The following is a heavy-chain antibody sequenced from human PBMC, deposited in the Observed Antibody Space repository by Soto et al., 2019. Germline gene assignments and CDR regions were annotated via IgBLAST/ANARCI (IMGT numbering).Heavy chain of an antibody. D-gene: IGHD2-2*02. CDR3: ARGDCKTSCYIGF. CDR2: ITSSGGAT. Sequence: EVQLVESWGGLVQPGGSLRLSCAASGFGFSNYEMNWVRQAPGKGLEWVSYITSSGGATMYADSVKGRFTISRDNAKDSLYLQMNSLRVEDTAVYYCARGDCKTSCYIGFWGQGALVTVSS. J-gene: IGHJ4*02. V-gene: IGHV3-48*03. CDR1: GFGFSNYE.